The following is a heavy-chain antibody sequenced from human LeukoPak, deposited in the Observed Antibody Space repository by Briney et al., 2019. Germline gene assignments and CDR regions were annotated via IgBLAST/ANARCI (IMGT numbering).Heavy chain of an antibody. CDR3: ARVPMVISALWDY. V-gene: IGHV1-3*01. CDR1: GYTFTKYA. D-gene: IGHD4/OR15-4a*01. Sequence: ASVKVSCKASGYTFTKYAIHWVRQAPGQRLEWMGWINVGNGNTKYSQKFQGRVTITRDTSASTAYMKLSSLRSEDTAVYYCARVPMVISALWDYWGQGTLVTVSS. CDR2: INVGNGNT. J-gene: IGHJ4*02.